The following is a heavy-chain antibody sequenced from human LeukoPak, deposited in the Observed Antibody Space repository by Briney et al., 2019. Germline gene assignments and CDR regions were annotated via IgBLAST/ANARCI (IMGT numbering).Heavy chain of an antibody. CDR1: GGSISSYY. CDR2: IYYSGST. Sequence: PSETLSLTCTVSGGSISSYYWSWIRQPPGKGLEWIGYIYYSGSTYYNPSLKSRVTISVDTSKNQSSLKLSSVTAADTAVYYCARDRYYDSSGYYYLDYWGQGTLVTVSS. J-gene: IGHJ4*02. V-gene: IGHV4-59*01. CDR3: ARDRYYDSSGYYYLDY. D-gene: IGHD3-22*01.